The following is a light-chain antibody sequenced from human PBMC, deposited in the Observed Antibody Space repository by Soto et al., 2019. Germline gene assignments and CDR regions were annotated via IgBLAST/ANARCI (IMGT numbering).Light chain of an antibody. CDR2: GAY. CDR1: QSVSSK. J-gene: IGKJ1*01. Sequence: EIVMTQSPATLSVSPGEGATLSCRASQSVSSKLAWYQQKPGQAPRLLIYGAYTRATDIPARFTGSGSGTEFTLTISSLQSADFAVYYCQQYNNWPPTWTFGQGTKVDIK. CDR3: QQYNNWPPTWT. V-gene: IGKV3-15*01.